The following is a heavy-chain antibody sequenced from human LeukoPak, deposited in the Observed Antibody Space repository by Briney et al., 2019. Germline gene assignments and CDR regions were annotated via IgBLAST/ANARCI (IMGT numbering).Heavy chain of an antibody. CDR3: AREIRTPTYYYDSSGNNLFDY. CDR1: GFTFSSYA. CDR2: ISYDGCNK. J-gene: IGHJ4*02. D-gene: IGHD3-22*01. Sequence: PGGSLRLSCAASGFTFSSYAMHWVRQAPGKGLEWVAVISYDGCNKYYADSVKGRFTISRDNSKNTLYLQMNSLRAEDTAVYYCAREIRTPTYYYDSSGNNLFDYWGQGTLVTVSS. V-gene: IGHV3-30-3*01.